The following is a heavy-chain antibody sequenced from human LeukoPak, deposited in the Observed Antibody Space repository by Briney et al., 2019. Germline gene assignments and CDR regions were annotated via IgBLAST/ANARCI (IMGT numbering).Heavy chain of an antibody. Sequence: PSETLSLTCTVSGGSISSYYWSWIRQPPGKGLEWIGYIHYSGSTNYNPSLKSRVTILVDTSKNQFSLKLSSVTAADTAVYYCARGVDFWSGYSFDYWGQGTLVTVSS. J-gene: IGHJ4*02. D-gene: IGHD3-3*01. V-gene: IGHV4-59*01. CDR2: IHYSGST. CDR3: ARGVDFWSGYSFDY. CDR1: GGSISSYY.